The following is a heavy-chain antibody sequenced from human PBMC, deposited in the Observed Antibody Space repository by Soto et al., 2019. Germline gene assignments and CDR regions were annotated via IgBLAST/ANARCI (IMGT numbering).Heavy chain of an antibody. Sequence: GESLKISCKGSGYSFTSYWIIWVRQMPGKGLEWMGRIDPSDSYTNYSPSFQGHVTISADKSISTAYLQWSSLKASDSAMYYCARGLRFFDWLSPDYGMDVWGQGTTVTVSS. CDR1: GYSFTSYW. J-gene: IGHJ6*02. D-gene: IGHD3-9*01. CDR2: IDPSDSYT. V-gene: IGHV5-10-1*01. CDR3: ARGLRFFDWLSPDYGMDV.